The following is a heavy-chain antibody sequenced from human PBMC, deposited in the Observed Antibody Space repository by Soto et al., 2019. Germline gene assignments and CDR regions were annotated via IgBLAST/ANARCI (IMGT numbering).Heavy chain of an antibody. Sequence: TLSLTCGVYGGSFSAYSWTWLRQSPGKGLEWIGEITHGGSTDYNPALKSRLVMSADTSKNQFSLRVTSVTAADAAVYFCARARFDSWSHIYYGLDVWGQGTTVTVSS. J-gene: IGHJ6*02. V-gene: IGHV4-34*01. CDR1: GGSFSAYS. CDR3: ARARFDSWSHIYYGLDV. CDR2: ITHGGST. D-gene: IGHD3-3*01.